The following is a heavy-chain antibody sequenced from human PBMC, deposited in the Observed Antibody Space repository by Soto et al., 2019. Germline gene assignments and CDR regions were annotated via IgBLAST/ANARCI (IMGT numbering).Heavy chain of an antibody. CDR3: ARAYSSSWSPDAFDI. V-gene: IGHV5-51*01. D-gene: IGHD6-13*01. CDR1: GYSFTSYW. Sequence: GESLKISCKGSGYSFTSYWSGWVRQMPGKGLEWMGIIYPGDSDTRYSPSFQGQVTISADKSISTAYLQWSSLKASDTAMYYCARAYSSSWSPDAFDIWGQGTMVTVSS. CDR2: IYPGDSDT. J-gene: IGHJ3*02.